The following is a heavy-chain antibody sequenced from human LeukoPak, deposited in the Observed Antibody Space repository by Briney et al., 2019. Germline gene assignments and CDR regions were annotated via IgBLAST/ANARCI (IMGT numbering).Heavy chain of an antibody. CDR1: GGSISSSSYS. CDR3: ARTSKRDY. V-gene: IGHV4-39*07. CDR2: IYYSGST. D-gene: IGHD1-1*01. J-gene: IGHJ4*02. Sequence: SETLSLTCTVSGGSISSSSYSWGWIRQPPGKGLEWIGSIYYSGSTYYNPSLKSRVTISVDTSKNQFSLKLSSVTAADTAVYYCARTSKRDYWGQGTLVTVSS.